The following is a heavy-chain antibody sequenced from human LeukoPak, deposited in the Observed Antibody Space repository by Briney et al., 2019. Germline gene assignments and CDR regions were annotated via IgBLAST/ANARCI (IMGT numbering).Heavy chain of an antibody. J-gene: IGHJ5*02. V-gene: IGHV3-48*01. CDR3: ARLSQLYLLGIDP. CDR2: ISSSSSTI. Sequence: PGGSLRLSCAASGFTFSSYSMNWVRQAPGKGLEWVSYISSSSSTIYYAGSVKGRFTISRDNAKNSLYLQMNSLRAEDTAVYYCARLSQLYLLGIDPWGQGTLVTVSS. CDR1: GFTFSSYS. D-gene: IGHD6-6*01.